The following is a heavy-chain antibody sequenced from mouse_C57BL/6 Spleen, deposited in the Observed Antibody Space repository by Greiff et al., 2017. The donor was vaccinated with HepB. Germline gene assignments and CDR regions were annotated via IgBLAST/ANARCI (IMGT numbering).Heavy chain of an antibody. CDR1: GYSITSGYY. CDR2: ISYDGSN. V-gene: IGHV3-6*01. J-gene: IGHJ4*01. Sequence: EVQLQQSGPGLVKPSQSLSLTCSVTGYSITSGYYWNWIRQFPGNKLEWMGYISYDGSNNYNPSLKNRISITRDTSKNQFFLKLNSVTTEDTATYYCARDHGAMDYWGQGTSVTVSS. CDR3: ARDHGAMDY.